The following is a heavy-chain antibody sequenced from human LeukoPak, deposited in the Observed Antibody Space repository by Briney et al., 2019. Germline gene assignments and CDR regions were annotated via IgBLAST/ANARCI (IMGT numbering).Heavy chain of an antibody. D-gene: IGHD6-19*01. CDR2: INHSGST. CDR1: GGSFSGYY. J-gene: IGHJ4*02. CDR3: ARLAPSRWYDY. Sequence: PSETLSLTCAVYGGSFSGYYWSWIRQPPGKGLEWIGEINHSGSTNYNPSLKSRVTISVDTSKNQFSLKLSSVTAADTAVYYCARLAPSRWYDYWGQGTLVTVSS. V-gene: IGHV4-34*01.